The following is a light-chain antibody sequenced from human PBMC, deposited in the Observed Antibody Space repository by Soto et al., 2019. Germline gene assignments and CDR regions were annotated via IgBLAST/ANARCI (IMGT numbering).Light chain of an antibody. J-gene: IGKJ1*01. V-gene: IGKV1-5*03. Sequence: DVQITQSPSTVSASVWDGVTITYLSIQTISSWLAWYQQKPGKAPKLLIYKASTLKSGVPSRFSGSGSGTEFTLTISSLQPDDFATYYCQHYNSYSEAFGQGTKVDIK. CDR3: QHYNSYSEA. CDR1: QTISSW. CDR2: KAS.